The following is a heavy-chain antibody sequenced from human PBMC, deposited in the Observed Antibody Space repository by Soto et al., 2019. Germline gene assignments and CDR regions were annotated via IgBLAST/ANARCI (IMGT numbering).Heavy chain of an antibody. J-gene: IGHJ4*02. CDR2: IYYGGTT. V-gene: IGHV4-31*03. Sequence: PSETLSLTCSVSGGSIDRTGYFRSWIRQPPGQGLEWIGYIYYGGTTFYNPSLKSRSTLSLDTDENRFSLNLTSVTAADTAVYYCARARWLRSQEYYFDICGQGILVTVSS. CDR1: GGSIDRTGYF. D-gene: IGHD2-15*01. CDR3: ARARWLRSQEYYFDI.